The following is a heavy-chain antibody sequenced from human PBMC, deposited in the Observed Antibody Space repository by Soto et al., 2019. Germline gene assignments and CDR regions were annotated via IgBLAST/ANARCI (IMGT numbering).Heavy chain of an antibody. D-gene: IGHD3-3*01. CDR3: ARDPRFLCFDY. CDR2: IKQDGSEK. Sequence: PGGSLRLSCAASGFTFSSYWMSWVRQAPGKGLGWVANIKQDGSEKYYVDSVKGRFTISRDNAKNSLYLQMNSLRAEDTAVYYCARDPRFLCFDYWGQGTLVTVSS. CDR1: GFTFSSYW. J-gene: IGHJ4*02. V-gene: IGHV3-7*03.